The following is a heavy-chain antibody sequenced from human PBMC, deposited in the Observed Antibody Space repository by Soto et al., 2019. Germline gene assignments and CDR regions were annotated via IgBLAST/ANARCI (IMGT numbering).Heavy chain of an antibody. J-gene: IGHJ4*02. Sequence: PGGSLRLSCAASGFTFSSYSMNWVRQAPGKGLEWVSSIRSSSSYIYYADSVKGRFTISRDNAKNSLYLQMNSLRAEDTAVYYCARSDISGNFYFDYWGQEALVTISS. CDR1: GFTFSSYS. V-gene: IGHV3-21*01. CDR3: ARSDISGNFYFDY. D-gene: IGHD3-22*01. CDR2: IRSSSSYI.